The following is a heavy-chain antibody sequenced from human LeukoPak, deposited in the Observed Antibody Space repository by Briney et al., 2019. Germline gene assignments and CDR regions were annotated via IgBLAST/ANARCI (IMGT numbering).Heavy chain of an antibody. CDR3: AKDRIPDGFYSIDS. CDR2: IFGNGEGE. Sequence: GGSLRLSCTGCGFTFRSYAMKWVGQAPGKGVEWVAGIFGNGEGEKQADSVKGRFTIYRDNSKNTLYLQMNSLRAEDTAVYYFAKDRIPDGFYSIDSWGQGALVTVSS. D-gene: IGHD3-3*01. CDR1: GFTFRSYA. J-gene: IGHJ4*02. V-gene: IGHV3-23*01.